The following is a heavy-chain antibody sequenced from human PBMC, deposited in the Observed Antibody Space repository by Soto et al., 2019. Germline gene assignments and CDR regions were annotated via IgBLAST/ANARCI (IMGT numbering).Heavy chain of an antibody. Sequence: EVQLLESGGGLVQPGGSLRLSCAASGFTFSSYAMTWVRQAPGKGLEWVSSIITTGGTKYYADSGKGRFTISRDNSKNTVYLQATSLRAEDTAVYYCGKDCTGGSCRAGYWGQGTLVTVSS. CDR2: IITTGGTK. D-gene: IGHD2-15*01. V-gene: IGHV3-23*01. J-gene: IGHJ4*02. CDR3: GKDCTGGSCRAGY. CDR1: GFTFSSYA.